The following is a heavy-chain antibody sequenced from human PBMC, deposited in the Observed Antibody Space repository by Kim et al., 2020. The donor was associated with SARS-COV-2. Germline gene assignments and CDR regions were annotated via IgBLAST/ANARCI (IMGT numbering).Heavy chain of an antibody. Sequence: AESVQCRFTTARDNSKNTLYLRMNSRRAEDTAVYYCARVTSGSYSDAFDIWGQGTMVSVSS. V-gene: IGHV3-30*07. CDR3: ARVTSGSYSDAFDI. J-gene: IGHJ3*02. D-gene: IGHD1-26*01.